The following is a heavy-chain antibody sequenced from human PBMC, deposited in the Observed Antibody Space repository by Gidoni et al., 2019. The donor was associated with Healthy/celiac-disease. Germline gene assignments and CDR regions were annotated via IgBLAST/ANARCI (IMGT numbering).Heavy chain of an antibody. CDR2: IKQDGSEK. D-gene: IGHD4-17*01. J-gene: IGHJ4*02. CDR1: GFTFSSYW. CDR3: ARGDYGAEFDY. Sequence: EVQLVESGGGWVQPGGSLRLPCAASGFTFSSYWMSWVRQAPGKGLEWVANIKQDGSEKYYVDSVKGRFTISRDNAKNSLYLQMNSLRAEDTAVYYCARGDYGAEFDYWGQGTLVTVSS. V-gene: IGHV3-7*03.